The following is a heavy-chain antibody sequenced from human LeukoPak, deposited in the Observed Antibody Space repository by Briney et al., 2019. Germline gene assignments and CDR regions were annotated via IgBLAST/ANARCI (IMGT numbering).Heavy chain of an antibody. Sequence: GASVKVSCKASGFTFTRSAMQWVRQARGQRPEWMGWIVVGSGNTNYAQSFRERVTITRDMSTSTACMELSSLRSEDTAVYYCAADPDYNGNGDAFDFWGRGTMVTVSP. CDR3: AADPDYNGNGDAFDF. D-gene: IGHD4-23*01. V-gene: IGHV1-58*02. J-gene: IGHJ3*01. CDR2: IVVGSGNT. CDR1: GFTFTRSA.